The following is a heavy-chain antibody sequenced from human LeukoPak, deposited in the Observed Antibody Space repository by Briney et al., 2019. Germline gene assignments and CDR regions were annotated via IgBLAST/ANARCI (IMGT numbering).Heavy chain of an antibody. Sequence: GGSLRLSCAASGFTFSNYALSWVRQAPRTGLEWVSAIGGTADITYYADSVKGRFTISRDNSKNTLFLQMNSLRAGDTAVYYCAKHYGGDYYYYYMDVWGKGTTVTVSS. CDR3: AKHYGGDYYYYYMDV. CDR1: GFTFSNYA. V-gene: IGHV3-23*01. J-gene: IGHJ6*03. D-gene: IGHD4-23*01. CDR2: IGGTADIT.